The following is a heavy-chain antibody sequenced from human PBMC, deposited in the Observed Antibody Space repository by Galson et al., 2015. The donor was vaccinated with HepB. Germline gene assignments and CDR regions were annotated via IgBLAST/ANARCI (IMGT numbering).Heavy chain of an antibody. Sequence: SVKVSCKASGGTFSSYAISWVRQAPGQGLEWMGGIIPIFGTANYAQKFQGRVTNTADESTSTAYMELSSLRSEDTAVYYCARGKDSSSRYRPDTYYYYGMDVWGQGTTVTVSS. CDR3: ARGKDSSSRYRPDTYYYYGMDV. V-gene: IGHV1-69*13. D-gene: IGHD6-13*01. CDR2: IIPIFGTA. CDR1: GGTFSSYA. J-gene: IGHJ6*02.